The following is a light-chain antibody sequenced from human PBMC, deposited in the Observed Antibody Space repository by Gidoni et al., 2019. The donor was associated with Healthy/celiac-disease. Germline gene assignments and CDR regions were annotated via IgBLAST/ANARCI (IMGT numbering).Light chain of an antibody. CDR3: QQSYSTPWT. Sequence: DIQMTQSPSSLSASVGDRVTITCRASQSISSYLNWYQQKPGKAPKLLIYAASSLQRGVPSRFSGSGSWTDFTLTISSLQPEDFATYYCQQSYSTPWTFGQGTKVE. J-gene: IGKJ1*01. CDR1: QSISSY. V-gene: IGKV1-39*01. CDR2: AAS.